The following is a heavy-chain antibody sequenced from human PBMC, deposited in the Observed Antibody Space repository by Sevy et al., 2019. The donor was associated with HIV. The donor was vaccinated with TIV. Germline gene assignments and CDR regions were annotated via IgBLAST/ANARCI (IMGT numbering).Heavy chain of an antibody. J-gene: IGHJ4*02. CDR3: ARDGCTSPHDY. D-gene: IGHD2-8*01. CDR2: LSFGCGKI. V-gene: IGHV3-23*01. CDR1: GFNFNIYS. Sequence: GGSLRLSCAVSGFNFNIYSMSWVRQAPGKGLEWVSTLSFGCGKINYADSVKGRFIISRDDSKNTLYLQMNSLRAEDTAVYFWARDGCTSPHDYWGQGTLVTVSS.